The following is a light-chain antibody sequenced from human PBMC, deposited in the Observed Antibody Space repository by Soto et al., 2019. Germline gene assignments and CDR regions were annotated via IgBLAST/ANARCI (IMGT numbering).Light chain of an antibody. CDR1: SSDVGGYNY. J-gene: IGLJ2*01. Sequence: QSVLTQPASVSGSPGQSIAISCTGTSSDVGGYNYVSWYQQHPGTAPKLMIYDVSDRPSGVSNRFSGSKSGNTASLTISGLQAEDEADHYCSSYTTSSTLVFGGGTKLTVL. CDR2: DVS. CDR3: SSYTTSSTLV. V-gene: IGLV2-14*01.